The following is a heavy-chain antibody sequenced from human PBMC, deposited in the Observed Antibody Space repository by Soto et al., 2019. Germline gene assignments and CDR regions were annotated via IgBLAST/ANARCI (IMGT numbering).Heavy chain of an antibody. CDR3: ARVATAVEFYFDG. Sequence: PSETLSLTCAVYGGSFNGYYWSWIRQPPGKGLEWIGEISHSGGTNYNPSLKSRLTISVDTSKKQVSLKLTSVTAADTAVYYCARVATAVEFYFDGWNQGPLVTVSS. J-gene: IGHJ4*02. CDR2: ISHSGGT. CDR1: GGSFNGYY. V-gene: IGHV4-34*01. D-gene: IGHD5-12*01.